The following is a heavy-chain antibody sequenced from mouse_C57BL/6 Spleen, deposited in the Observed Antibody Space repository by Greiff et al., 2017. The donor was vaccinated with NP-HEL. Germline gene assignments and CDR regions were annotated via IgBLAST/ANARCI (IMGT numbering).Heavy chain of an antibody. Sequence: EVQRVESGGGLVKPGGSLKLSCAASGFTFSSYAMSWVRQTPGKRLEWVATISDGGSYTYYPENVKGRFTISRDNAKNNLYLQMSHLKSEDTAMYYCARALTGFYAMDYWGQGTSVTVSS. CDR1: GFTFSSYA. D-gene: IGHD4-1*01. V-gene: IGHV5-4*01. CDR3: ARALTGFYAMDY. J-gene: IGHJ4*01. CDR2: ISDGGSYT.